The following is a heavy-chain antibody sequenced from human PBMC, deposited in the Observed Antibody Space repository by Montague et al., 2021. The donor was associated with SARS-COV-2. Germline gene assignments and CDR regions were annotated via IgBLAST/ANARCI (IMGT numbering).Heavy chain of an antibody. CDR3: VVVVPAMRPRSDY. J-gene: IGHJ4*02. CDR1: GGSFSVYY. CDR2: INHSGST. Sequence: SETLSLTCAVYGGSFSVYYWSWIRQPPGKGLEWIEEINHSGSTNYNPSLKSRVTISSDTSKNQFSLKLNSVTAADTAVYFCVVVVPAMRPRSDYWGQGTLVTVSS. V-gene: IGHV4-34*01. D-gene: IGHD2-21*02.